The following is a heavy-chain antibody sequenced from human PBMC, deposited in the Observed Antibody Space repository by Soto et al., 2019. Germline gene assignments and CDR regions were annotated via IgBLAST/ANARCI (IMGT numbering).Heavy chain of an antibody. CDR3: ARDVSLADYYYGMDV. D-gene: IGHD6-6*01. V-gene: IGHV1-18*01. CDR1: GYTFTSYG. Sequence: ASVKVSCKASGYTFTSYGISWVRQAPGQGLEWMGWISAYNGNTNYAQKLQGRVTMTTDTSTSTAYMELRSLRSDDTAVYYCARDVSLADYYYGMDVWGQGTTVIVSS. CDR2: ISAYNGNT. J-gene: IGHJ6*02.